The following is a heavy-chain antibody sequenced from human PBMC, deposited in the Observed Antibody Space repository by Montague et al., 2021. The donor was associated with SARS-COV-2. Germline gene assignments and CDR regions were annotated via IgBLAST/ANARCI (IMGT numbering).Heavy chain of an antibody. CDR1: GGSISSSSYY. D-gene: IGHD3-22*01. CDR2: IYYSGST. CDR3: ASPTYYYDSSGSDAFDI. J-gene: IGHJ3*02. V-gene: IGHV4-39*01. Sequence: SETLSLTCTVSGGSISSSSYYWGWIRQPPGKGLEWIGCIYYSGSTYYNPSLKSRVTISVDTSKIQFSLKLSSVTAADTAVYYCASPTYYYDSSGSDAFDIWGQGTMVTVSS.